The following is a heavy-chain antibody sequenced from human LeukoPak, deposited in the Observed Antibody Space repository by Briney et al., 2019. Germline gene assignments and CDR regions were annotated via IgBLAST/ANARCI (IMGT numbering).Heavy chain of an antibody. CDR2: IKQDGSEK. CDR1: GFTFSSYW. Sequence: PGGSLRLSCAASGFTFSSYWMSWVRQAPGKGLEWVANIKQDGSEKYYVDSVKGRFTISRDNAKNSLYLQMNSLRAEDTAVYYRAREATVVTLLSYYYYYYMDVWGKGTTVTVSS. CDR3: AREATVVTLLSYYYYYYMDV. D-gene: IGHD4-23*01. V-gene: IGHV3-7*01. J-gene: IGHJ6*03.